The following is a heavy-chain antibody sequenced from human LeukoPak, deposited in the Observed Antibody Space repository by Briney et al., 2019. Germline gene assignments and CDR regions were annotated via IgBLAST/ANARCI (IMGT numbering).Heavy chain of an antibody. J-gene: IGHJ4*02. D-gene: IGHD5-24*01. V-gene: IGHV3-33*01. CDR3: ARVPLRWLQLGGIDY. Sequence: GGSLRLSCAASGFTFSSYGMHWVRQAPGKGLEWVAVIWYDGSNKYYADSVKGRFTISRDNSKNTLYLQMNSLRAEDTAVYYCARVPLRWLQLGGIDYWGQGTLVTVSS. CDR1: GFTFSSYG. CDR2: IWYDGSNK.